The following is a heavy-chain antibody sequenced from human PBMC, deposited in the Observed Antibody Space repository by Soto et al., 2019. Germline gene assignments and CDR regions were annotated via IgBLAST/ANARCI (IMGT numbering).Heavy chain of an antibody. Sequence: QVQLVQSGAEVKKPGASVKVSCKASGYTFTGNYMHWVRQAPGQGLEWMGWINPNSGGTNYAQKLQGRVTVTTDTSISTSYVALSRLISDDTAVYYLASDGDSSSPDDIWGQGTMVTLPS. CDR3: ASDGDSSSPDDI. D-gene: IGHD6-6*01. CDR1: GYTFTGNY. V-gene: IGHV1-2*02. CDR2: INPNSGGT. J-gene: IGHJ3*02.